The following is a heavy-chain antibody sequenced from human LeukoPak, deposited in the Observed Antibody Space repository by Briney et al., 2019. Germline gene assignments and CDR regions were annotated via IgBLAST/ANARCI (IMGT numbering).Heavy chain of an antibody. J-gene: IGHJ6*03. Sequence: GGSLRLSCAASGFTFSSYDMHWVRQATGKGLEWVSAIGTAGDTYYPGSAKGRFTISRENAKNSLYLQMNSLRAGDTAVYYCARGSYYYYMDVWGKGTTVTVSS. CDR2: IGTAGDT. V-gene: IGHV3-13*01. CDR3: ARGSYYYYMDV. CDR1: GFTFSSYD.